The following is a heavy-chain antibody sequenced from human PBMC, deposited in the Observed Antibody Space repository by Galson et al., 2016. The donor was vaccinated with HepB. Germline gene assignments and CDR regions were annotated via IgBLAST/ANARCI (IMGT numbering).Heavy chain of an antibody. V-gene: IGHV3-23*01. J-gene: IGHJ4*02. D-gene: IGHD2-15*01. CDR1: GFTFSTYT. Sequence: SLRLSCAASGFTFSTYTMGWVRQAPGKGLEWVSGISGSGGGTYYADSVKGRFTISRYNSKNTLYLQMNSLRVEDNAVYYCAKGWSDYWGQGTLVTVSS. CDR2: ISGSGGGT. CDR3: AKGWSDY.